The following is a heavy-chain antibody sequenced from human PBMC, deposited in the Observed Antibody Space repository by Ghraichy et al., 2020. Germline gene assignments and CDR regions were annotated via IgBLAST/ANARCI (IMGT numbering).Heavy chain of an antibody. J-gene: IGHJ4*02. D-gene: IGHD3-3*01. CDR1: GFTFSSYG. Sequence: GGSLRLSCAASGFTFSSYGMHWVRQAPGQGLEWVAVLWYDGSNKYYADSVKGRFTISRDNSKNTLYLQMNSLRAEDTAVYYCARDYDFWSGYYPFFDYWGQGTLVTVSA. V-gene: IGHV3-33*01. CDR3: ARDYDFWSGYYPFFDY. CDR2: LWYDGSNK.